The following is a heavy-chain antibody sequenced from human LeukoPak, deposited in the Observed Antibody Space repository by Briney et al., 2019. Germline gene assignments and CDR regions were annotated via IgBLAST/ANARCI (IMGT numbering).Heavy chain of an antibody. CDR1: GFAFTKFG. Sequence: PGGSLRLSRAASGFAFTKFGMHWVRQGPGKGLQWVAIISYDGNKNKYADSVKGRFTISRDNSKSTVYLQMSSLRAEDTAIYYCAKDHDGSGFYLGYFERWGQGALVTVSS. V-gene: IGHV3-30*18. D-gene: IGHD2-15*01. J-gene: IGHJ4*02. CDR2: ISYDGNKN. CDR3: AKDHDGSGFYLGYFER.